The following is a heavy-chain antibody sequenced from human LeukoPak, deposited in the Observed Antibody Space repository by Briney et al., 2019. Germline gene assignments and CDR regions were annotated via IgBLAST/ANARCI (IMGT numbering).Heavy chain of an antibody. J-gene: IGHJ6*03. CDR3: ARVMGASWSFYLDV. CDR2: IFHRGMP. V-gene: IGHV4-4*02. Sequence: PSETLSLTCAVSGDSISNNWWSWVRQSPGMRLEWIGQIFHRGMPNYNPSLKSRVTMSIDKSNNQLSLKMNSVTAADTAVYYCARVMGASWSFYLDVWGKGTTVTVSS. CDR1: GDSISNNW. D-gene: IGHD3-16*01.